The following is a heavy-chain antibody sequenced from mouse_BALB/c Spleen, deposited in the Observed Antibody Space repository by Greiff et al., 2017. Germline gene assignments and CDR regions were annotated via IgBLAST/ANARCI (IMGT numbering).Heavy chain of an antibody. CDR3: ATIDGYYAMDY. V-gene: IGHV14-3*02. J-gene: IGHJ4*01. CDR2: IDPANGNT. Sequence: EVQGVESGAELVKPGASVKLSCTASGFNIKDTYMHWVKQRPEQGLEWIGRIDPANGNTKYDPKFQGKATITADTSSNTAYLQLSSLTSEDTAVYYCATIDGYYAMDYWGQGTSVTVSS. CDR1: GFNIKDTY. D-gene: IGHD2-3*01.